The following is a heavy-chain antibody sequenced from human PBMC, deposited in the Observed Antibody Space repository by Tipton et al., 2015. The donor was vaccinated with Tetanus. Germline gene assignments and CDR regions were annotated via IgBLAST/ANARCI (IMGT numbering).Heavy chain of an antibody. CDR1: GYTFTSYG. CDR3: ARTNYDFWSGRHNWFDP. V-gene: IGHV1-18*01. CDR2: ISAYNGNT. J-gene: IGHJ5*02. Sequence: QLVQSGAEVKKPGASVKVSCKASGYTFTSYGISWVRQAPGQGLEWIGWISAYNGNTNYAQKLQGRVTMTTDTSTSTAYMELRSLRSDDTAVYYCARTNYDFWSGRHNWFDPWGQGTLVTVSS. D-gene: IGHD3-3*01.